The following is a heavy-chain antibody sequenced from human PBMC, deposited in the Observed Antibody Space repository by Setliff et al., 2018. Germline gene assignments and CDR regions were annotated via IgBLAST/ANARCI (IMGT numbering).Heavy chain of an antibody. D-gene: IGHD2-21*01. V-gene: IGHV2-5*01. Sequence: SGPTLVNPTETLTLTCTFSGFSLTTSGVGVGWIRQPPGKALEWLALIYWNDDKRYSPSLKSRLTITKDTSKNQVVLTMTNMDPVDTATYYCAHIAGGGNSPRHDYWGQGTLVTVSS. CDR3: AHIAGGGNSPRHDY. J-gene: IGHJ4*02. CDR2: IYWNDDK. CDR1: GFSLTTSGVG.